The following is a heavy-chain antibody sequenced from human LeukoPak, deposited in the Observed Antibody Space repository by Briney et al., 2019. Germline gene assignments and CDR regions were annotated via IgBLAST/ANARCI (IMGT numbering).Heavy chain of an antibody. D-gene: IGHD3-3*01. CDR2: MYYSGST. Sequence: SETLSLTCTVSGGSISSSSYYWGWIRQPPGKGLEWIGSMYYSGSTYYNPSLKSRVTISVDTSKNQFSLKLSSVTAADTAIYYCASTYRLAIFGVPYGFDIWGQGTMVTVSS. CDR1: GGSISSSSYY. J-gene: IGHJ3*02. V-gene: IGHV4-39*07. CDR3: ASTYRLAIFGVPYGFDI.